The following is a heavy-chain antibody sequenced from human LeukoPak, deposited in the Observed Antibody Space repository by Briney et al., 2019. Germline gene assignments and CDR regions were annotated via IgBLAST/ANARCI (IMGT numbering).Heavy chain of an antibody. J-gene: IGHJ4*02. CDR1: GFTFSDFW. D-gene: IGHD6-19*01. Sequence: GGSLRLSCAASGFTFSDFWMNWVRQAPGKGLEWVASIKQDGSEKYYVDSVKGRFSISRDNAKNSLHLQMNRLRAEDTAVYSSARDHTVDGLVFDYWGQGILVTVSS. CDR2: IKQDGSEK. V-gene: IGHV3-7*01. CDR3: ARDHTVDGLVFDY.